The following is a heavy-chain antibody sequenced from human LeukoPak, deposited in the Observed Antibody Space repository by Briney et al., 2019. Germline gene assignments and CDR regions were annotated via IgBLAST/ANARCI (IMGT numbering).Heavy chain of an antibody. J-gene: IGHJ5*02. Sequence: SETLSLTCTVSGGSISSFYWSWIRQPAGKALEWIGRIYTSGSTNYNPSLKSRVTMSVDTSKNQFSLKLRSVTAADTAVYYCARGGYYGSGNDFRFDPWGQGTLVTVSS. CDR1: GGSISSFY. D-gene: IGHD3-10*01. V-gene: IGHV4-4*07. CDR2: IYTSGST. CDR3: ARGGYYGSGNDFRFDP.